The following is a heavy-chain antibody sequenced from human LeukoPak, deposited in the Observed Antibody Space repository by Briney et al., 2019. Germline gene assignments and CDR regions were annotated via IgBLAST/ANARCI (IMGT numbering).Heavy chain of an antibody. J-gene: IGHJ5*02. CDR2: ISGSGSRT. CDR1: GFTFSRYS. CDR3: ACSSCFDP. V-gene: IGHV3-23*01. D-gene: IGHD3-10*02. Sequence: GGSLRLSCAASGFTFSRYSMSWVRQAPGKGLEWVADISGSGSRTYYADSVKGRFTISRDKSSNTMYLQMNSQRAEGSAFSCCACSSCFDPWGQGTLVTVSS.